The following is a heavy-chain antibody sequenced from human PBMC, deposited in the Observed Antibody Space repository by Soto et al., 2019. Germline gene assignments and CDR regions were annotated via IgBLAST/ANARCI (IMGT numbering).Heavy chain of an antibody. Sequence: VASVKVSCKASGGTFSSYAISWVRQAPGQGLEWMGGIIPIFGTANYAQKFQGRVTITADESTSTAYMELSSLRSEDTAVYYCARTDIVVVVAATYYYYGMDVWGQGTTVTVSS. D-gene: IGHD2-15*01. J-gene: IGHJ6*02. CDR3: ARTDIVVVVAATYYYYGMDV. CDR2: IIPIFGTA. V-gene: IGHV1-69*13. CDR1: GGTFSSYA.